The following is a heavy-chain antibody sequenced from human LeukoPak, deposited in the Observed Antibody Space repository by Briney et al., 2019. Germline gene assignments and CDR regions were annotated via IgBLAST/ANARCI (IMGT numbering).Heavy chain of an antibody. D-gene: IGHD3-3*01. Sequence: TGGSLRLSCAASGFTFSSYSMNWVRQAPGKGLEWVSSISSSSSYIYYADSVKGRFTISRDNAKNSLYLQTNSLRAEDTAVYYCARDLRFLEWLLQYYFDYWGQGTLVTVSS. V-gene: IGHV3-21*01. CDR3: ARDLRFLEWLLQYYFDY. J-gene: IGHJ4*02. CDR1: GFTFSSYS. CDR2: ISSSSSYI.